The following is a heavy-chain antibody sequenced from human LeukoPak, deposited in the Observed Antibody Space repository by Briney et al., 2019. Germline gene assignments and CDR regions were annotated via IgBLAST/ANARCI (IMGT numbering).Heavy chain of an antibody. CDR3: ARDVREGYNFDY. CDR2: FDPEDGET. D-gene: IGHD1-1*01. J-gene: IGHJ4*02. Sequence: ASVKVSCKVSGYTLTELSMHWVRQAPGKGLEWMGGFDPEDGETIYAQKFQGRVTMTRDTSTSTVYMELSSLRSEDTAVYYCARDVREGYNFDYWGQGTLVTVSS. CDR1: GYTLTELS. V-gene: IGHV1-24*01.